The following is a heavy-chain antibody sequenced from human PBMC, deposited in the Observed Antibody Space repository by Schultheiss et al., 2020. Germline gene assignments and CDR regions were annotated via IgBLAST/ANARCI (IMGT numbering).Heavy chain of an antibody. J-gene: IGHJ6*02. CDR3: ARDRYSSSWYRPIYYYYGMDV. Sequence: ASVKVSCKASGYTFTGYYMHWVRQATGQGLEWMGWMNPNSGNTGYAQKFQGRVTMTRNTSISTAYMELSSLRSEDTAVYYCARDRYSSSWYRPIYYYYGMDVWGQGTTVNGYS. CDR2: MNPNSGNT. D-gene: IGHD6-13*01. V-gene: IGHV1-8*02. CDR1: GYTFTGYY.